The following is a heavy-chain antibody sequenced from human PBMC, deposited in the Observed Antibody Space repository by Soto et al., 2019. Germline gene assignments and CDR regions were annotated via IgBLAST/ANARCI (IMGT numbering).Heavy chain of an antibody. CDR2: INGDASST. V-gene: IGHV3-74*01. J-gene: IGHJ6*02. CDR3: ARDRSYATDV. Sequence: GGSLRLSCEASGFSIRDYWMHWVRQAPGEGLVWVSCINGDASSTTYADSVKGRFTISRDDAKNTVYLQMTSLRAEDTAVYFCARDRSYATDVWGQGTTVTV. CDR1: GFSIRDYW.